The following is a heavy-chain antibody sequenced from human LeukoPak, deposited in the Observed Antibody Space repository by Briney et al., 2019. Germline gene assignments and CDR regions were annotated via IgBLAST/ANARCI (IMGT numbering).Heavy chain of an antibody. J-gene: IGHJ4*02. CDR2: INPSGGST. CDR1: GYTFTSYY. Sequence: ASVKVSCKASGYTFTSYYMHWVRQAPGQGLEWMGIINPSGGSTSYAQKSQGRVTMTRDTSISTAYMVLNRLRSDDTAVYYCAREYYYGSGNYYNRIDYWGQGTLVTVSS. CDR3: AREYYYGSGNYYNRIDY. V-gene: IGHV1-46*01. D-gene: IGHD3-10*01.